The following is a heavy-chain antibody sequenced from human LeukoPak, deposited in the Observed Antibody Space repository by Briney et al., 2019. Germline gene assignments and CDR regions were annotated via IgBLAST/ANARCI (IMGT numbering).Heavy chain of an antibody. V-gene: IGHV1-2*04. CDR3: ARNRFSGIAVAPIDY. J-gene: IGHJ4*02. D-gene: IGHD6-19*01. Sequence: GASVKVSCKASGYTFTGYYMHWVRQAPGQGLEWMGWINPNSGGTNYAQKFQGWVTMTRDTSISTAYMELSRLRSDDTAVYYCARNRFSGIAVAPIDYWGQGTLVTVSS. CDR1: GYTFTGYY. CDR2: INPNSGGT.